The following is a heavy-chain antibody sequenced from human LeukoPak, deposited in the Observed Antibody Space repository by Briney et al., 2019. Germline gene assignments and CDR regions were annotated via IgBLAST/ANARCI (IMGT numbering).Heavy chain of an antibody. J-gene: IGHJ4*02. Sequence: GGSLRLSCAASGFTFSSYSMNWVRQAPGKGLEWVSYISSSGSTIYYADSVKGRFTISRDNAKNSLYLQMNSLRAEDTAVYYCARDPLLDSMDDYWGQGTLVTVSS. CDR2: ISSSGSTI. D-gene: IGHD2/OR15-2a*01. V-gene: IGHV3-48*04. CDR1: GFTFSSYS. CDR3: ARDPLLDSMDDY.